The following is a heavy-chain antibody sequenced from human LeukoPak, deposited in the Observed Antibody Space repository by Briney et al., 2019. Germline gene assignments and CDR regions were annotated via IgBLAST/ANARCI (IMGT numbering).Heavy chain of an antibody. CDR2: IYYSGST. Sequence: SETLSLTCAVSGGSLSSNSYYWGWLRQPPGKGLEWIGSIYYSGSTYYNPSLKSRVTISVDTSKNQFSLKLSSVTAADTAVYYCARDGVTMIVVVNAFDIWGQGTMVTVSS. J-gene: IGHJ3*02. V-gene: IGHV4-39*07. CDR3: ARDGVTMIVVVNAFDI. CDR1: GGSLSSNSYY. D-gene: IGHD3-22*01.